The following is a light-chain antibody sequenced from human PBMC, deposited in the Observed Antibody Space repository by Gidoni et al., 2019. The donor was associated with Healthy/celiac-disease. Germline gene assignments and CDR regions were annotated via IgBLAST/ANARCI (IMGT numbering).Light chain of an antibody. V-gene: IGKV1-33*01. CDR1: QDISNY. J-gene: IGKJ3*01. CDR3: QQYDNLPFT. Sequence: DIQMTQSPSSLSASVGDRVTITCQASQDISNYLSWYQQKPGKAPKLLIYDASNLETGVPSRFSGSGSATDFTFTISSLQPEDIATYYCQQYDNLPFTFGPGTKVDIK. CDR2: DAS.